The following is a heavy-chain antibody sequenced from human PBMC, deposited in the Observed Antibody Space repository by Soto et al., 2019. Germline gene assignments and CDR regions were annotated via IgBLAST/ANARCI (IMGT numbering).Heavy chain of an antibody. Sequence: QLILKESGPTLVKPTQTLTLTCTFSGFSLTTRGVGVGWIRQPPGKALECLALIYWDDDKRYSPSLQSRLSITKDTSKNQVVLTMTNVDPLDTATYYCAHIPNYYQYDWFDPWGQGTLVSVSS. CDR2: IYWDDDK. J-gene: IGHJ5*02. CDR3: AHIPNYYQYDWFDP. D-gene: IGHD3-16*01. V-gene: IGHV2-5*02. CDR1: GFSLTTRGVG.